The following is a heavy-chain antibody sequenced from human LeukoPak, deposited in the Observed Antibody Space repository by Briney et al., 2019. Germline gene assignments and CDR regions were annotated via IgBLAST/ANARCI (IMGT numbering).Heavy chain of an antibody. CDR2: INPNSGGT. CDR1: GYTFTGYY. CDR3: ARDLVGATSLDY. Sequence: ASVTVSCKASGYTFTGYYMHWVRQAPGQGLEWMGWINPNSGGTNYAQKFQGRVTMTRDTSISTAYMELSRLRSDDTAVYYCARDLVGATSLDYWGQGTLVTVSS. D-gene: IGHD1-26*01. V-gene: IGHV1-2*02. J-gene: IGHJ4*02.